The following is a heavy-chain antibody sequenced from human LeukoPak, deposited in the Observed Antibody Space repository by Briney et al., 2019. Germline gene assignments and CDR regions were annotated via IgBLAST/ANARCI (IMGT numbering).Heavy chain of an antibody. CDR1: GDSVSSSSSA. V-gene: IGHV6-1*01. J-gene: IGHJ4*02. Sequence: SQTLSLTCAISGDSVSSSSSAWNWIRQSPSRDLEWLGRTYYRSKWYHDYAVSVKSRITINPDTSKNQFSLQLNSVTPEDTAVYYCARNYSPDFDYWGQGTLVTVSS. CDR3: ARNYSPDFDY. D-gene: IGHD1-7*01. CDR2: TYYRSKWYH.